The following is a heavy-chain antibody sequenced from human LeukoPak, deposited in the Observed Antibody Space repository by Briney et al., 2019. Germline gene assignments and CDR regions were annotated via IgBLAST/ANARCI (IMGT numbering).Heavy chain of an antibody. CDR2: ISSSSSYI. J-gene: IGHJ3*01. CDR3: ARQAVARPFDL. CDR1: GFTFSDYY. Sequence: GGSLRLSCAASGFTFSDYYMSWIRQAPGKGLEWVSYISSSSSYIYYADSVKGRFTISRDNAKNSLYLQMNSLRAEDTAVYYCARQAVARPFDLWGQGTMVAVSS. V-gene: IGHV3-11*06.